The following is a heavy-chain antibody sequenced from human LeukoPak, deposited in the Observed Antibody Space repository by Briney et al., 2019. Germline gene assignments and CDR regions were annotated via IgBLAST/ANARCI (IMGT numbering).Heavy chain of an antibody. V-gene: IGHV3-11*04. CDR3: ARGRRGYCSSTSCYPRGFDI. D-gene: IGHD2-2*01. CDR2: ISSSGSTI. Sequence: SGGSLRLSCAASGFTFSDYYMSWIRQAPGKGLEWVSYISSSGSTIYYADSVKGRFTISRDNAKNSLYLQMNSLRAEDTAVYYCARGRRGYCSSTSCYPRGFDIWGQGTTVTVSS. J-gene: IGHJ3*02. CDR1: GFTFSDYY.